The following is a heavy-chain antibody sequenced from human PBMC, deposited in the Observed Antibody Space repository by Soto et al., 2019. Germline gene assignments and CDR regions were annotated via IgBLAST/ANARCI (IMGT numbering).Heavy chain of an antibody. CDR1: GYTFTSYA. D-gene: IGHD3-22*01. CDR3: ARVGDGRSGYNCGGYRSYDL. CDR2: INAGSGNT. J-gene: IGHJ2*01. V-gene: IGHV1-3*05. Sequence: QVQLVQSGAEEKKPGASVKVSCKASGYTFTSYAMHWVRQAPGQRLEWMGWINAGSGNTKYSQKVQGRVTITSVTTAXTXAXKRRRLRAEATAAYYCARVGDGRSGYNCGGYRSYDLWGRGTPVTVSS.